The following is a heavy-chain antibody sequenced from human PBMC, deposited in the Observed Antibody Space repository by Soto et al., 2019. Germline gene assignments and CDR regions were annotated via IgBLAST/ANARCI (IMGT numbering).Heavy chain of an antibody. CDR2: INNEGSR. V-gene: IGHV3-66*02. D-gene: IGHD3-3*01. Sequence: PGGSLRLSCAASSFTVSSNYMSWVRQAPGKGLEWVAVINNEGSRDYADSVKGRFTIFRDNSKKTLYLQMNNLRPEDSAVYYCAKPRSSLEWPPFDSWGHGTLVTVSS. CDR3: AKPRSSLEWPPFDS. J-gene: IGHJ5*01. CDR1: SFTVSSNY.